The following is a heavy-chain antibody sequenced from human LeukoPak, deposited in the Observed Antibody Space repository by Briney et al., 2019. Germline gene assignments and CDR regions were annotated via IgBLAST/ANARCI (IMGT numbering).Heavy chain of an antibody. CDR1: GFTFNSYA. CDR3: ARARGWQLNYYYYYMDV. Sequence: GGSLRLSCIPSGFTFNSYAMFWVRQAPGKGLEWVSLIWYDGSNKYYADSVKGRFTISRDNSKNTLYLQMNSLRAEDTAVYYCARARGWQLNYYYYYMDVWGTGTTVTVSS. V-gene: IGHV3-33*07. J-gene: IGHJ6*03. D-gene: IGHD1-26*01. CDR2: IWYDGSNK.